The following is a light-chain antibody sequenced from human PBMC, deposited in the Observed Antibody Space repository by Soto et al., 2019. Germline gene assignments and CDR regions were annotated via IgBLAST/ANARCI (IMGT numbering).Light chain of an antibody. CDR3: TSWTTSTTMI. CDR1: SSDIGAYNF. CDR2: DVT. V-gene: IGLV2-14*03. Sequence: QSALTQPASVSGSPGQSITISCTGTSSDIGAYNFVSWYQQHPGKAPKLMLHDVTIRPSGVSNRFSGSKSGNTASLTISGLQAEDEADYYCTSWTTSTTMIFGGGTKLTVL. J-gene: IGLJ2*01.